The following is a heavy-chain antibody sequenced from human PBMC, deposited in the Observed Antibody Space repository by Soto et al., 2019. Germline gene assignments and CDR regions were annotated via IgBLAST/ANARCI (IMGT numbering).Heavy chain of an antibody. CDR2: INAGNGNT. CDR1: GYTFTSYA. D-gene: IGHD1-26*01. Sequence: QVQLVQSGAEGRRLGASWKVSGKVSGYTFTSYARHWVRQAPGQRLEWMGWINAGNGNTKYSQKFQGRVTITRDTSASTAYMELSSLRSEDTAVYYCARDVGATGDWGQGTLVTVSS. CDR3: ARDVGATGD. V-gene: IGHV1-3*01. J-gene: IGHJ4*02.